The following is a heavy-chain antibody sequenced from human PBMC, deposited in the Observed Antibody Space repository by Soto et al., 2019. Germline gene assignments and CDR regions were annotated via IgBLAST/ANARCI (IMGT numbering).Heavy chain of an antibody. V-gene: IGHV4-31*03. D-gene: IGHD3-16*01. CDR3: ARVARGTWMGYYYYYMDV. J-gene: IGHJ6*03. CDR2: IYYSGST. Sequence: SETLSLTCTVSGGSISSGGYYWSWIRQHPGKGLEWIGYIYYSGSTYYNPSLKSRVTISVDTSKNQFSLKLSSVTAADTAVYYCARVARGTWMGYYYYYMDVWGKGTTVTVSS. CDR1: GGSISSGGYY.